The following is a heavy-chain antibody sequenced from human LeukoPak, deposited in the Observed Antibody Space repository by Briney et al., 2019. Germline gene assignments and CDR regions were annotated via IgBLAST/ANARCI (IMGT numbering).Heavy chain of an antibody. D-gene: IGHD3-10*01. V-gene: IGHV3-7*01. CDR3: ARGRYFGNYYGSGSYYTSYYYYYMDV. CDR2: IKGDGNEK. J-gene: IGHJ6*03. Sequence: GGSLRLSCAASRFTFSSYSMNWVRQAPGKGLEWVANIKGDGNEKNYVDSVKGRFTISRDNGQNSLFLLMNSLRAEDTAVYYCARGRYFGNYYGSGSYYTSYYYYYMDVWGKGTTVTVSS. CDR1: RFTFSSYS.